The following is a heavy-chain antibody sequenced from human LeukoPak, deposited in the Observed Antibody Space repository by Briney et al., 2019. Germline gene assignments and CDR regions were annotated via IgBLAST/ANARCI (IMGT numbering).Heavy chain of an antibody. CDR1: GFTFSSYA. V-gene: IGHV3-33*06. J-gene: IGHJ4*02. Sequence: PGGSLRLSRAASGFTFSSYAMHWVRQAPGKGLEWVAVIWYDGSNRYYADSVKGRFTISRDTSKNTLYLQMNSLRAEDTAVYYCAKDSRSGSYYSPFDYWGQGTLVTVSS. CDR3: AKDSRSGSYYSPFDY. CDR2: IWYDGSNR. D-gene: IGHD1-26*01.